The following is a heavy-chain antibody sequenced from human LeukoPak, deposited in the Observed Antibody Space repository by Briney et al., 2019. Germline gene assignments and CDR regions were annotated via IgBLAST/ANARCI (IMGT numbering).Heavy chain of an antibody. V-gene: IGHV4-4*02. D-gene: IGHD2-2*01. CDR3: ARWGPHCSSASCYGGRDWFDP. CDR2: IYHSGST. CDR1: GGSISSSNW. Sequence: SGTLSLTCAVSGGSISSSNWWSWIRQPPGKGLEWIGEIYHSGSTNYNPSLKSRVTISVDTSKNQFSLKLSSVTAADTAVYYCARWGPHCSSASCYGGRDWFDPWGQGTLVTVSP. J-gene: IGHJ5*02.